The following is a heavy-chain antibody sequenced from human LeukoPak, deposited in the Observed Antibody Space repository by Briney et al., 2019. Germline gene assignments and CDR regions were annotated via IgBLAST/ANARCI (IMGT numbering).Heavy chain of an antibody. J-gene: IGHJ4*02. V-gene: IGHV3-21*01. Sequence: GGSLRLSCAASGFTFSSYSMNWVRQAPGKGLEWVSSIGSSSSYIYYADSVKGRFTISRDNSKNTLYLQMNSLRAEDTAVYYCAKSPHYDYVWGSYRPYYFDYWGQGTLVTVSS. D-gene: IGHD3-16*02. CDR1: GFTFSSYS. CDR3: AKSPHYDYVWGSYRPYYFDY. CDR2: IGSSSSYI.